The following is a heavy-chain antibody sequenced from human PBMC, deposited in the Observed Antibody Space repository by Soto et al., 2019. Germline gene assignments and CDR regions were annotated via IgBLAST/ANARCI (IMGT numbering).Heavy chain of an antibody. CDR1: GFSLSTSGVG. D-gene: IGHD2-15*01. CDR3: AHRLEYCSGDSCTISFDP. Sequence: QITLKESGPTLVKPTQPLTLTCTFSGFSLSTSGVGVGWIRQPPGKALGWLALIYWDDDRRYSPSLNSRLTITKDTSKNQVVLTMSNMDPVDTATYYCAHRLEYCSGDSCTISFDPWGQGTLVTVSS. CDR2: IYWDDDR. J-gene: IGHJ5*02. V-gene: IGHV2-5*02.